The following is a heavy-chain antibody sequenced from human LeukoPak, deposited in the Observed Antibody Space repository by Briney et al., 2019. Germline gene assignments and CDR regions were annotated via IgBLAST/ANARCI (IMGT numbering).Heavy chain of an antibody. J-gene: IGHJ4*02. V-gene: IGHV1-2*02. CDR3: ARDIRPRVESFGY. CDR2: INPNSGGT. CDR1: GYTFTDYH. D-gene: IGHD3-3*01. Sequence: ASVIVSCKASGYTFTDYHVHWVRQAPGQGLEWMGWINPNSGGTNYAQKLQGRVTMTRDTSITTAYMELSRLRSDDTAVYYCARDIRPRVESFGYWGQGTLVTVSS.